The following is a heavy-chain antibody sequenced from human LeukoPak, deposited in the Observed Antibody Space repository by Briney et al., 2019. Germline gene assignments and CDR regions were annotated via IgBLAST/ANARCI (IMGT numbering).Heavy chain of an antibody. CDR1: GFTFGDYA. V-gene: IGHV3-49*04. CDR2: IRSKAYGGTT. J-gene: IGHJ4*02. D-gene: IGHD3-3*01. CDR3: TSDPITIFGVVIIENDY. Sequence: PGGSLRLSCTASGFTFGDYAMSWVRQAPGKGLEWVGFIRSKAYGGTTEYAASVKGRFTISRDDSKSIAYLQMNSLKTEDTAVYYCTSDPITIFGVVIIENDYWGQGTLVTVSS.